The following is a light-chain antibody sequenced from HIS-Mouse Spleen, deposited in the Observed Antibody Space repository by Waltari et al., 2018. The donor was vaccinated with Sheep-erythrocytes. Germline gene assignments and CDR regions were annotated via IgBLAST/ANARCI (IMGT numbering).Light chain of an antibody. CDR1: SSDVGGYNC. J-gene: IGLJ3*02. CDR2: EVS. Sequence: QSALTQPPSASGSPGQSVTISCTRTSSDVGGYNCVSWYQQNPGKAPTLMFYEVSKRPAAVPERFSGSKSGNTAALTVCGLQAEDEADYYCSSYAGSDFWVFGGGPALTVL. CDR3: SSYAGSDFWV. V-gene: IGLV2-8*01.